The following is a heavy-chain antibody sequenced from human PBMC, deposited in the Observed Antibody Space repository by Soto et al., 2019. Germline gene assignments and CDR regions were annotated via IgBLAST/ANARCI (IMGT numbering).Heavy chain of an antibody. Sequence: PAGSLRLSCAASGFTFSNYAMHWVRQAPVKGLEWVAVISYDGSNKYYADSVKVRFTITRDNSNNTVDLQMNSLGAEDTAVYYCAKSGYSSYPLKNSFDPWGQGSLLTVSS. D-gene: IGHD6-19*01. J-gene: IGHJ5*02. CDR2: ISYDGSNK. CDR3: AKSGYSSYPLKNSFDP. CDR1: GFTFSNYA. V-gene: IGHV3-30-3*02.